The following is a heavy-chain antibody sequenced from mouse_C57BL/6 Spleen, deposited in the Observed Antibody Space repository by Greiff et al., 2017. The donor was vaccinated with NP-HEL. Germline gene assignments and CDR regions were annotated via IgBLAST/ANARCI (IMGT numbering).Heavy chain of an antibody. CDR2: IYPGDGDT. V-gene: IGHV1-80*01. CDR1: GYAFSSYW. CDR3: ARSNDYDASFAY. D-gene: IGHD2-4*01. J-gene: IGHJ3*01. Sequence: VQLQQSGAELVKPGASVKISCKASGYAFSSYWMNWVKQRPGKGLEWIGQIYPGDGDTNYNGKFKGKATLTADKSSSTAYMQLSSLTSEDSAVYFCARSNDYDASFAYWGQGTLVTVSA.